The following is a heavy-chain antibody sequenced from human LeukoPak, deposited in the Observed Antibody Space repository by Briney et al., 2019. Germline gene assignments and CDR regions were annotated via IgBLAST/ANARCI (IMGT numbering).Heavy chain of an antibody. CDR1: GFTFRSYW. Sequence: PGGSLRLSCAASGFTFRSYWMSWVRQAPGKGLEWVANIKQDGSEKYYVDSVKGRFTISRDNAKNSLYLQMNSLRAEDTAVYYCARAYGSGSYYVNWGQGTLVTVSS. V-gene: IGHV3-7*04. CDR2: IKQDGSEK. J-gene: IGHJ4*02. CDR3: ARAYGSGSYYVN. D-gene: IGHD3-10*01.